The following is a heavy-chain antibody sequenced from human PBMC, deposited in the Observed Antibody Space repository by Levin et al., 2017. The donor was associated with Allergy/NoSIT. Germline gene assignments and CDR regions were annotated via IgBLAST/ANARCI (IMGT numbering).Heavy chain of an antibody. CDR3: ASVVIRGGFSFDY. J-gene: IGHJ4*02. D-gene: IGHD3-16*01. V-gene: IGHV4-4*02. CDR1: GGSINTSNW. CDR2: IYHSGST. Sequence: PGGSLRLSCAVSGGSINTSNWWSWVRQPPGKGLEWIGEIYHSGSTNYNPSLKSRVNISIDKSRNRFSLQLNSVTAADTAVYYCASVVIRGGFSFDYWGQGALVTVSS.